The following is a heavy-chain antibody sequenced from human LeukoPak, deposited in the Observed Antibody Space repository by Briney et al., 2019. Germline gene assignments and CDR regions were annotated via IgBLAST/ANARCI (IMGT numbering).Heavy chain of an antibody. V-gene: IGHV3-53*01. D-gene: IGHD2-15*01. CDR3: ATALPIEY. J-gene: IGHJ4*02. CDR1: GFAVSVNY. Sequence: GGSLRLSCAAFGFAVSVNYMSWVRQAPGKGLEWVAVIYDDDSEYYADSVKGRFSISRDNSKNTVYLQMNSLRADDTAVYYYATALPIEYWGRGTLVTVSA. CDR2: IYDDDSE.